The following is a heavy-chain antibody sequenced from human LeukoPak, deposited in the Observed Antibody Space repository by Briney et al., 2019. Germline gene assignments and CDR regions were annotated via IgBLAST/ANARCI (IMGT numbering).Heavy chain of an antibody. CDR1: GFTFSNYW. CDR3: ARDRALTTDDY. V-gene: IGHV3-7*01. Sequence: GGSLRLSCAASGFTFSNYWMTWVRQAPGKGLEWVASINQDRGEIHYVDSVRGRFTISRDNAKNSLSLQMSSLTAEDTAVYYCARDRALTTDDYWGQGTLVTVSS. CDR2: INQDRGEI. J-gene: IGHJ4*02. D-gene: IGHD1-14*01.